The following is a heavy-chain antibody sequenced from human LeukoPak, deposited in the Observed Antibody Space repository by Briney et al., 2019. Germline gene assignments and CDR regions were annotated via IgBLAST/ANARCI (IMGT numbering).Heavy chain of an antibody. CDR2: IKQDGSEK. CDR1: GFTFSSHE. CDR3: ARGTTGAY. J-gene: IGHJ4*02. D-gene: IGHD2-2*01. Sequence: QPGGSLRLSCAASGFTFSSHEMNWVRQAPGKGLEWVANIKQDGSEKYYVDSVKGRFTISRDNAKNSLYLQMNSLRAEDTAVYYCARGTTGAYWGQGTLVTVSS. V-gene: IGHV3-7*01.